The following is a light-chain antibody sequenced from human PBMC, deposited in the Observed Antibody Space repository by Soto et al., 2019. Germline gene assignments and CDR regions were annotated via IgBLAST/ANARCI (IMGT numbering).Light chain of an antibody. J-gene: IGLJ1*01. CDR3: SSYTSSSTLTYV. CDR2: DVS. V-gene: IGLV2-14*03. CDR1: SSDVGGYDY. Sequence: QSALTQPASVSGSPGQSITISCTGTSSDVGGYDYVSWYQLHPGKAPKLMIYDVSNRPSGVSNRFSGSKSGNTASLTISGLQAEDEADYYCSSYTSSSTLTYVFGTGTKVTVL.